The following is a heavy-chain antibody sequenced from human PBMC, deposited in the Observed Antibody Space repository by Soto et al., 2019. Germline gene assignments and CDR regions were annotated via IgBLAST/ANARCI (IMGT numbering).Heavy chain of an antibody. CDR2: VNDSGIT. CDR3: ARGRSSVPDRRGIGYYGLDV. V-gene: IGHV4-34*01. CDR1: GGSFSGYY. Sequence: QVQLQQWGAEVLKPSETLSLTCVVNGGSFSGYYWSWIRQSPGKGLEWIGDVNDSGITDSNPSLESRVTISVDMSKNQFSLNLKSVTAADSAVYHCARGRSSVPDRRGIGYYGLDVWGQGTTVTVSS. D-gene: IGHD6-6*01. J-gene: IGHJ6*02.